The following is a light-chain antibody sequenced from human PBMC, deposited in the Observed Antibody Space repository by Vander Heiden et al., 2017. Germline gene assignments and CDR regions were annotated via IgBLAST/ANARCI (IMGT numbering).Light chain of an antibody. CDR3: CSYAGSSTPYV. J-gene: IGLJ1*01. V-gene: IGLV2-23*02. CDR2: EVS. Sequence: QSALTQPASVSGSPGQSITIPCTGTRSDVGRYNLVSWYQQHPGKAPKLMIYEVSKRPSGVSNRFSGSKSGNTASLTISGLQAEDEADYYCCSYAGSSTPYVFGTGTKVTVL. CDR1: RSDVGRYNL.